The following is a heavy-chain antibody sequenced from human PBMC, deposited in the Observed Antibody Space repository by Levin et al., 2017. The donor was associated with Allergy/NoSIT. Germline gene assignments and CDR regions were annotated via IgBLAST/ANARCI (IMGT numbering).Heavy chain of an antibody. CDR2: ISSTSSSI. D-gene: IGHD3-3*01. J-gene: IGHJ6*02. CDR1: GFTFSSYS. CDR3: ARDVKVLRFLEWFNTERNDHYSYYGMDV. Sequence: GESLKISCAASGFTFSSYSLTWVRQAPGKGLEWVSSISSTSSSIFYADSVKGRFTISRDNAKNSLYLQMNSLRAEDTAVYYCARDVKVLRFLEWFNTERNDHYSYYGMDVWGQGTTVTVSS. V-gene: IGHV3-21*01.